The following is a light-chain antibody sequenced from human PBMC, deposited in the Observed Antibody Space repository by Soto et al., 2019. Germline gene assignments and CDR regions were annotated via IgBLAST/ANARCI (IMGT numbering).Light chain of an antibody. CDR1: SSDVGAYNY. CDR3: SAYTITSPYV. V-gene: IGLV2-14*03. Sequence: QSALTQPASVSGSPGQSISISCTGTSSDVGAYNYISWYQQHPGKAPKLIIYDVSNRPSGVSSRFSGSKSGNTASLTISGLQAEDGADYYCSAYTITSPYVFGTGTKRTVL. CDR2: DVS. J-gene: IGLJ1*01.